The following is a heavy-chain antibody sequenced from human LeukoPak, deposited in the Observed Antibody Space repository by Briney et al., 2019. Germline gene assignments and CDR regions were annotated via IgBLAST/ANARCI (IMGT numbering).Heavy chain of an antibody. D-gene: IGHD6-19*01. V-gene: IGHV4-61*08. CDR2: IYYSGST. CDR1: GGSISSGGYY. J-gene: IGHJ4*02. CDR3: ARHTVAGILDY. Sequence: PSETLSLTCAVSGGSISSGGYYWSWIRQPPGKGLEWIGYIYYSGSTNYNPSLKSRVTISVDTSKNQFSLKLSSVTAADTAVYYCARHTVAGILDYWGQGTLVTVSS.